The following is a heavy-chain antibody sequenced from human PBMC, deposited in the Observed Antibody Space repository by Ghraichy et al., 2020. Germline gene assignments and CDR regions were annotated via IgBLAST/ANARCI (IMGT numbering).Heavy chain of an antibody. CDR3: TTTYYGSGSVY. V-gene: IGHV3-15*01. D-gene: IGHD3-10*01. CDR1: GFTFSNAW. CDR2: INSKTDGGTT. J-gene: IGHJ4*02. Sequence: GGSLRLSCAASGFTFSNAWMSWVRQAPGKGLEWVGRINSKTDGGTTDYAVHVKGSFSISRDDSKNTLYMHMNSLKTEDTAVYYCTTTYYGSGSVYWGQGTMVTVSS.